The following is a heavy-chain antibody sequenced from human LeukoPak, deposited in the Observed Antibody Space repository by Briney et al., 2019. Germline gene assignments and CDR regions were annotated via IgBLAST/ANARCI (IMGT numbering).Heavy chain of an antibody. CDR2: ISSSGSTI. V-gene: IGHV3-48*04. J-gene: IGHJ2*01. CDR3: ARSMTTVTTRFFDL. D-gene: IGHD4-17*01. Sequence: GGSLRLSCAVSGFTFSLYTMNWVRQAPGKGLEWVSYISSSGSTIYYADSVKGRFTISRDNAKNSLFLQMDSLRAEDTALYYCARSMTTVTTRFFDLWGRGTLVTVSS. CDR1: GFTFSLYT.